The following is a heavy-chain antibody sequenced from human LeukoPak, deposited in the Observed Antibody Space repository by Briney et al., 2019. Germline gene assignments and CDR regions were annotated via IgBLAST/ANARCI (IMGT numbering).Heavy chain of an antibody. CDR2: ISYSGTT. D-gene: IGHD3-10*01. J-gene: IGHJ4*02. CDR1: GASISSYY. CDR3: AANSADYNTLGSSYKV. V-gene: IGHV4-59*05. Sequence: SETLSLTCTVSGASISSYYWSWIRQSPGKGLEWIGSISYSGTTYYNPSLKSRVTISVDTSKNQFSLKLNSVTAADTAVFYCAANSADYNTLGSSYKVWGQGTLVTVSS.